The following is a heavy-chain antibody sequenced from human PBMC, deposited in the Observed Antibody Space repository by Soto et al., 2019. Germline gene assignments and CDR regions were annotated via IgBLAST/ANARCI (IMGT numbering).Heavy chain of an antibody. J-gene: IGHJ5*02. V-gene: IGHV5-51*01. CDR1: GYSFAGYW. CDR3: ARPGATAATLPLIWFDP. CDR2: IYPDNSDT. D-gene: IGHD6-13*01. Sequence: VQLVQSGAGGKKTGESLKISCKGSGYSFAGYWIAWVRQMPWKGLAWMGIIYPDNSDTRYSRSFQGQVTISADKSIRTAYLQWSSLKASDTAVDYCARPGATAATLPLIWFDPWGQGTLVTVSS.